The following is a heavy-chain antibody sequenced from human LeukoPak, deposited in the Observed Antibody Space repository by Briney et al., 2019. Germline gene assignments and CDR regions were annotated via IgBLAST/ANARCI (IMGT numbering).Heavy chain of an antibody. V-gene: IGHV5-51*01. CDR3: ARTPDCSSTSFFDAFDI. D-gene: IGHD2-2*01. J-gene: IGHJ3*02. CDR2: IYPGDSDT. CDR1: GYSFTSYW. Sequence: GESLKISCKGSGYSFTSYWIGWVRQMPGKGLEWMGIIYPGDSDTRYSPSFQGQVTISADKSISTAYLQWSSLKASDTAMYYCARTPDCSSTSFFDAFDIWGQETMVTVSS.